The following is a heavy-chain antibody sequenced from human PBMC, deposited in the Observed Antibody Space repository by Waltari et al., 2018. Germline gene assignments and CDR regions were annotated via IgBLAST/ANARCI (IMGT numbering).Heavy chain of an antibody. V-gene: IGHV3-21*01. CDR1: GFLFSAYN. D-gene: IGHD3-16*01. CDR2: ISGDSRFI. Sequence: EVQLVESGGGLVKLGGSLRLSCVASGFLFSAYNMNWFRLAPGKGLEWVSSISGDSRFIYYADSVNGRFTISSDDAKDSLVLQMNSLRVEDMAIYYCARDRRGYFDYWGQGTLVTVSS. CDR3: ARDRRGYFDY. J-gene: IGHJ4*02.